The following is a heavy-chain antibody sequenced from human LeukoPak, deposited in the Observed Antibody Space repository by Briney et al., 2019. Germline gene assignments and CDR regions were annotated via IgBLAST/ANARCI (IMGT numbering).Heavy chain of an antibody. J-gene: IGHJ5*02. CDR1: GFTFSSYG. D-gene: IGHD6-19*01. V-gene: IGHV3-30*18. CDR2: ISYDGSNK. CDR3: AKDLRASIAVAGYNWFDP. Sequence: PGGSLRLSCAASGFTFSSYGMHWVRQAPGKGLEWVAVISYDGSNKYYADSVKGRFTISRDNSKNTLYLQMNSLRAEDTAVYYCAKDLRASIAVAGYNWFDPWGQGTLVTVSS.